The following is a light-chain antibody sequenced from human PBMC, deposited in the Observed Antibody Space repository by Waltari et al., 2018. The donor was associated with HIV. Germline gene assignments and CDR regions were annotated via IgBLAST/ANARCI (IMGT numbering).Light chain of an antibody. J-gene: IGLJ2*01. V-gene: IGLV2-11*01. CDR2: DVT. CDR3: CSYAGSFTLI. Sequence: QSALTQPRSVSGSPGQSVTISCTGTSSDVGGYYYVSWYQHHPGKAPKLLIYDVTKRPSGGPDRFSGSKSGNTASLTISGLQAEDEADYHCCSYAGSFTLIFGGGTTVTVL. CDR1: SSDVGGYYY.